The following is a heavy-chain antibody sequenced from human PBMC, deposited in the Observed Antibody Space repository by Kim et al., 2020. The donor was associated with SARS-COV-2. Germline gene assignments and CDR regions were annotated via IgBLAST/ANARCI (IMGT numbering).Heavy chain of an antibody. J-gene: IGHJ4*02. V-gene: IGHV3-23*01. Sequence: GGSLRLSCAASGFTFSSYAMSWVRQAPGKGLEWVSAISGSGGSTYYADSVKGRFTISRDNSKNTLYLQMNSLRAEDTAVYYCAKDPDSLVVPADYDYWGQVTLVTVSS. CDR2: ISGSGGST. CDR1: GFTFSSYA. CDR3: AKDPDSLVVPADYDY. D-gene: IGHD2-2*01.